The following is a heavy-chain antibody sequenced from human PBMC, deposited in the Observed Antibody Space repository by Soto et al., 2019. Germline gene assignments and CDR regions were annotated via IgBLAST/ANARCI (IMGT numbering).Heavy chain of an antibody. V-gene: IGHV1-69*12. CDR1: GGTFSCYA. CDR2: IIPIFGTA. D-gene: IGHD2-15*01. Sequence: QVQLVQSGAEVKKPGSSVKVSCKASGGTFSCYAISWVRQAPGQGLEWMGGIIPIFGTANYAQKFQGRVTITADESTSTAYMELSSLRSEDTAVYYCARGKASGGSPRYYYYYGMDVWGQGTTVTVSS. J-gene: IGHJ6*02. CDR3: ARGKASGGSPRYYYYYGMDV.